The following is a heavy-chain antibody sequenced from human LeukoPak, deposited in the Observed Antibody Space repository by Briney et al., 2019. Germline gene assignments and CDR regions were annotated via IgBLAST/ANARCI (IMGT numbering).Heavy chain of an antibody. CDR1: GFTFSTYA. J-gene: IGHJ4*02. CDR2: ISGGGSST. V-gene: IGHV3-23*01. D-gene: IGHD1-26*01. Sequence: PGGSLRLSCAASGFTFSTYAMSWVRQAPGKGLEWVSTISGGGSSTYYADSVKGRFTISRDNSKNTLFLQMNSLRAEDTAVYYCAKVWPDIVGATLYFDYWGQGTLVTVSS. CDR3: AKVWPDIVGATLYFDY.